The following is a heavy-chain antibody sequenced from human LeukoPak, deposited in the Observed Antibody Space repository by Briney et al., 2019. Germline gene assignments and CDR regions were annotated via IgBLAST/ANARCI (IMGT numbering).Heavy chain of an antibody. J-gene: IGHJ3*02. CDR3: ARSTPSLYGDTPSAFDI. Sequence: PSQTLSLTCTVSGGSISSGDYYWSWIRQPPGKGLEWIGYIYYSGSTYYNPSLKSRVTISVDTSKNKFSLKLSSVTAADTAVYYCARSTPSLYGDTPSAFDIWGQGTMVTVSS. V-gene: IGHV4-30-4*01. CDR1: GGSISSGDYY. D-gene: IGHD4-17*01. CDR2: IYYSGST.